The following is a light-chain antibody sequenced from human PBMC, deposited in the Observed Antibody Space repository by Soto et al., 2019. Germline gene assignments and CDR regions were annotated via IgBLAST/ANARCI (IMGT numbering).Light chain of an antibody. V-gene: IGKV4-1*01. CDR1: QSVLYSSNNQNY. Sequence: DIVMTQSPDSLAVSLGERATINCKSSQSVLYSSNNQNYLAWYQQTPGQPPKLLIYWASTRKSGVPDRFSGSGSGTDFTLTISSLQAEDVAVYYCQQYYTSPETFGQGTKVEIK. CDR2: WAS. CDR3: QQYYTSPET. J-gene: IGKJ1*01.